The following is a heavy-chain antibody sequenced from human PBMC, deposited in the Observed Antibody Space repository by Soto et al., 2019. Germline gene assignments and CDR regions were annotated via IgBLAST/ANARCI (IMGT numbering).Heavy chain of an antibody. CDR2: IYYSGTT. Sequence: SETLSLTCTVSGASISSGDYYWTWIRQPPEKGLEWIGYIYYSGTTYYNPSLKSRVSISLDTSKNRFSLQLASVTAADTGVYYCALRFGTAWGQGTTVTVSS. D-gene: IGHD5-12*01. CDR1: GASISSGDYY. J-gene: IGHJ6*02. CDR3: ALRFGTA. V-gene: IGHV4-30-4*01.